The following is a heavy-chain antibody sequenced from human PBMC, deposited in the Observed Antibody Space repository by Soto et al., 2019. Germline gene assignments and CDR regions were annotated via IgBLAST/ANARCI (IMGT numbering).Heavy chain of an antibody. CDR3: ARDYSSWNTQGYYYGMDV. V-gene: IGHV3-48*03. Sequence: EVQLVESGGGLVQPGGSLRLSCAASGFTFSSYEMNWVRQAPGKGLEWVSYISSSGSTIYYADYVKGRFTISKDNAKNSLYLQMNSLRAEDTAVYYCARDYSSWNTQGYYYGMDVWGQGTTVTVSS. D-gene: IGHD1-1*01. CDR2: ISSSGSTI. CDR1: GFTFSSYE. J-gene: IGHJ6*02.